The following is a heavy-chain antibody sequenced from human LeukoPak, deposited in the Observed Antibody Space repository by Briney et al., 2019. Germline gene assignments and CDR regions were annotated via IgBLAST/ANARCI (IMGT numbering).Heavy chain of an antibody. CDR1: GFTFSNYA. Sequence: GGSLRLPCEASGFTFSNYAMSWVRQAPGKGLGWVSAISGSGDSTYYADSVKGRFTISRDNSKNTLYLQMSSLRAEDTALYYCAKVTWNSWNEDCWGQGTLVTVSS. CDR3: AKVTWNSWNEDC. D-gene: IGHD1-7*01. J-gene: IGHJ4*02. V-gene: IGHV3-23*01. CDR2: ISGSGDST.